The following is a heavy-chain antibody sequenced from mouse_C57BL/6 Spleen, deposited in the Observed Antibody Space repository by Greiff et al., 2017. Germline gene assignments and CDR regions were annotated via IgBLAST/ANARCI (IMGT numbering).Heavy chain of an antibody. D-gene: IGHD2-4*01. Sequence: VQLQQPGTELVKPGASVKLSCKASGYTFTSYWMHWVKQRPGQGLEWIGNINPSNGGTNYNEKFKSKATLTVDKSSSTAYMQLSCLTSEDSAVYYCARGGDYDGTWFAYWGQGTLVTVSA. CDR2: INPSNGGT. CDR1: GYTFTSYW. J-gene: IGHJ3*01. CDR3: ARGGDYDGTWFAY. V-gene: IGHV1-53*01.